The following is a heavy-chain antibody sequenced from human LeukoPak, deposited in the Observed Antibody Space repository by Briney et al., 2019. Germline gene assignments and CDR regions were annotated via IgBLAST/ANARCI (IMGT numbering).Heavy chain of an antibody. Sequence: GGSLRLSCVFSGFTFSSYAMSWVRQARGKGLEWVSSLSGSGGSTYYADSVKGRFTISRDNSKNTLYLQMNSLRVEDTAVYYCAKDPHTGYSFAYWGQGTLVTVSS. CDR2: LSGSGGST. CDR1: GFTFSSYA. D-gene: IGHD5-18*01. CDR3: AKDPHTGYSFAY. J-gene: IGHJ4*02. V-gene: IGHV3-23*01.